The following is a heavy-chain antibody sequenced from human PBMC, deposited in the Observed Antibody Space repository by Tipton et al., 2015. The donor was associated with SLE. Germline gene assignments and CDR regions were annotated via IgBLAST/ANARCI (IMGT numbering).Heavy chain of an antibody. J-gene: IGHJ6*03. CDR2: IYTSGST. CDR1: GGSISSGSYF. D-gene: IGHD1-26*01. V-gene: IGHV4-61*09. Sequence: TLSLTCTVSGGSISSGSYFWGWIRQPAGKGLEWIGHIYTSGSTNYNPSLKSRVSLSVDTSKNQFSLRLSSVTAADTAIYYCASNSGTYYYYYYMDVWGKGTTVTVSS. CDR3: ASNSGTYYYYYYMDV.